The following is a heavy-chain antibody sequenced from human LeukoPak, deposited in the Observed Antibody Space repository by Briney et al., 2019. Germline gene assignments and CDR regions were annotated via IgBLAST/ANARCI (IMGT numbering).Heavy chain of an antibody. J-gene: IGHJ6*02. CDR2: IYYSGST. V-gene: IGHV4-59*01. D-gene: IGHD5-12*01. CDR3: ARVHSGYDYYYYGMDV. CDR1: DGSISSYY. Sequence: PSETLSLTCTVSDGSISSYYWSWIRQPPGKGLEWIGYIYYSGSTNYNPSLKSRVTISVDTSKNQFSLKLSSVTAADTAVYYCARVHSGYDYYYYGMDVWGQGTTVTVSS.